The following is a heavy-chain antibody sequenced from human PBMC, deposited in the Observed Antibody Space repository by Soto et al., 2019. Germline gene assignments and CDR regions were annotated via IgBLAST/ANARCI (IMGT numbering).Heavy chain of an antibody. Sequence: GGSLRLSCAASGFTFSSYWMSWVRQAPGKGLEWVANIKQDGSEKYYVDSVKGRFTISRDNAKNSLYLQMNSLRAEDSAVYYCARVGYGDSSGYYYYYYYMDFWGKGTTVTVSS. D-gene: IGHD3-22*01. CDR2: IKQDGSEK. CDR1: GFTFSSYW. V-gene: IGHV3-7*01. CDR3: ARVGYGDSSGYYYYYYYMDF. J-gene: IGHJ6*03.